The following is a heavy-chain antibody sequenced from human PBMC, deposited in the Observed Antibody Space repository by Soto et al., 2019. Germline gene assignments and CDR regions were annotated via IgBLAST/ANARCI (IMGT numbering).Heavy chain of an antibody. D-gene: IGHD6-13*01. V-gene: IGHV3-30-3*01. Sequence: LILSCAASGFTFSSYAMHWVRQAPGKVLEWVAVISYDGSNKYYADSVKGRFTISRDNSKNTLYLQMNSLRAEDTAVYYCARDQVMYDRSWSYYYGMDVWGQGTTVTVSS. CDR3: ARDQVMYDRSWSYYYGMDV. J-gene: IGHJ6*02. CDR1: GFTFSSYA. CDR2: ISYDGSNK.